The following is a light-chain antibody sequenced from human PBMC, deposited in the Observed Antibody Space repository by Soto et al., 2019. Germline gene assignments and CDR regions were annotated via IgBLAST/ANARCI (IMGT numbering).Light chain of an antibody. CDR2: DAS. V-gene: IGKV1-33*01. Sequence: DIQMTQSPSSLSASVGDRVTITCQASQDISNYLNWYQQKPGKAPKLLIYDASNLETGAQSRFSGSGAGTDFTFTISSLQPEDIATYYCQQYDNLPYTFGQGTKLEIK. CDR3: QQYDNLPYT. CDR1: QDISNY. J-gene: IGKJ2*01.